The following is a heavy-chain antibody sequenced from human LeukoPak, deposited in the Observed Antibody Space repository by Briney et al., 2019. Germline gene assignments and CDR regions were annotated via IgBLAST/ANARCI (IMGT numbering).Heavy chain of an antibody. CDR3: ARVLVYCSSTSCYTGESWFDP. Sequence: ASVKVSCKASGYTFTSYGISWVRQAPGQGLEWMGWISAYNGNTNYAQKLQGRVTMTTDTSTSTAYMELRSLRSDDTAVYYCARVLVYCSSTSCYTGESWFDPWGQGTLVTVSS. J-gene: IGHJ5*02. CDR1: GYTFTSYG. CDR2: ISAYNGNT. D-gene: IGHD2-2*02. V-gene: IGHV1-18*01.